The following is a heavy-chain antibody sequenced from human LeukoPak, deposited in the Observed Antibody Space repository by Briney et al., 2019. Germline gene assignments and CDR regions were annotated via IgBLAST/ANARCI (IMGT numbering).Heavy chain of an antibody. J-gene: IGHJ4*02. V-gene: IGHV5-51*01. CDR1: GYSFTSYW. CDR2: IYPGDSDT. Sequence: GESLKISCKGSGYSFTSYWIGWVRQMPGKGLEWMGIIYPGDSDTRYSPSFQGQVTISADKSISTAYLQWSSLKASDTAMYYCARGVRSGGDSSGYYYSILYYFDYWGQGTLVTVSS. CDR3: ARGVRSGGDSSGYYYSILYYFDY. D-gene: IGHD3-22*01.